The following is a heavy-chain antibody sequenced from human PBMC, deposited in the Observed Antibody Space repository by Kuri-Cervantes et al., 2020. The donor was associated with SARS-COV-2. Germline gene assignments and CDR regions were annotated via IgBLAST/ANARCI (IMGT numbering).Heavy chain of an antibody. J-gene: IGHJ4*02. D-gene: IGHD5-18*01. CDR2: ISSSGSTI. Sequence: GGSLRLSCAASGFTFSDYYMSWIRQAPGKGLEWVSYISSSGSTIYYADSVQDRFTISRDNFKTTLYLQMNSLRAEDTAVYYCARTKTGSSYGQRAGVSFDYWGQGTLVTVSS. CDR3: ARTKTGSSYGQRAGVSFDY. V-gene: IGHV3-11*04. CDR1: GFTFSDYY.